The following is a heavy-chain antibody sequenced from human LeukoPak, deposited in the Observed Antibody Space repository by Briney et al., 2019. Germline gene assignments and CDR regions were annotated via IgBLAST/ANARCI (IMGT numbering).Heavy chain of an antibody. V-gene: IGHV1-46*01. CDR3: ARVNIRAMAVPLDY. CDR2: INPSGGST. Sequence: ASVKVSCKAPGYTFTWYYMHWVRQAPGQGPEWMGVINPSGGSTSYAQKFQGRVTMTRDTSTTTFYMELSSLTSEDTAIYFCARVNIRAMAVPLDYWGQGTLVTVSS. D-gene: IGHD6-19*01. CDR1: GYTFTWYY. J-gene: IGHJ4*02.